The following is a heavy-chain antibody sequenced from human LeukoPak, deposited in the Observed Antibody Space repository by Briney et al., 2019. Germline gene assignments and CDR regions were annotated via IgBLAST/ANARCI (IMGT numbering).Heavy chain of an antibody. V-gene: IGHV3-30*18. Sequence: GGSLRLSCAASGFTFSSYGMHWVRQAPGKGLEWVAVISYDGSNKYYADSVKGRFTISRDNSKNTLYLQMNSLRAEDTAVYYCAKDINYYDSSGPGDYWGQGTLVTVSS. J-gene: IGHJ4*02. D-gene: IGHD3-22*01. CDR3: AKDINYYDSSGPGDY. CDR1: GFTFSSYG. CDR2: ISYDGSNK.